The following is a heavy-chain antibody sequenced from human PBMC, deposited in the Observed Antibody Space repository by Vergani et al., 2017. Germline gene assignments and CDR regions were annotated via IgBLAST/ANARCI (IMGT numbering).Heavy chain of an antibody. Sequence: EVQLLESGGGLVQPGGSLRLSCAASGFTFSSYAMSWVRQAPGKGLEWVSAISGSGGSTYYADSVKGRFTISRDNSKNTLYLQMNSLRAEDTDVYYCAKGLDDFWSGYYTGFDYWGQGTLVTVSS. CDR1: GFTFSSYA. CDR3: AKGLDDFWSGYYTGFDY. CDR2: ISGSGGST. V-gene: IGHV3-23*01. D-gene: IGHD3-3*01. J-gene: IGHJ4*02.